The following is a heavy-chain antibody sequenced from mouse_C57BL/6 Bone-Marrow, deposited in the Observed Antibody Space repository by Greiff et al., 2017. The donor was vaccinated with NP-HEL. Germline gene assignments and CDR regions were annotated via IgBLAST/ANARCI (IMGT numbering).Heavy chain of an antibody. Sequence: EVKLVESGGGLVKPGGSLKLSCAASGFTFSSYAMSWVRQTPEKRLEWVATISDGGSYTYYPDNVKGRFTISRDNAKNNLYLQMSHLKSEDTAMYYCARGGLRREAWFAYWGQGTLVTVSA. CDR2: ISDGGSYT. D-gene: IGHD2-4*01. CDR1: GFTFSSYA. J-gene: IGHJ3*01. CDR3: ARGGLRREAWFAY. V-gene: IGHV5-4*03.